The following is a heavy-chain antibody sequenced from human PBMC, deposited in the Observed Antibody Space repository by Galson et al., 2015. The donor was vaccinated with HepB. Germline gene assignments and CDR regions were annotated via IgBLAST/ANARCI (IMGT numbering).Heavy chain of an antibody. Sequence: SLRLSCAASGFTFSSYAMHWVRQAPGKGLEWVAVISYDGSNKYYADSVKGRFTISRDNSKNTLYLQMNSLRAEDTAVYYCARGDYSSSSPVPYFDYWGQGTLVTVSS. J-gene: IGHJ4*02. V-gene: IGHV3-30-3*01. D-gene: IGHD6-6*01. CDR3: ARGDYSSSSPVPYFDY. CDR1: GFTFSSYA. CDR2: ISYDGSNK.